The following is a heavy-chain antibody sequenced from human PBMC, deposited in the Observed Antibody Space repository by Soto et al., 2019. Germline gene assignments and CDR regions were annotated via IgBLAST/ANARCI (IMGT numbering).Heavy chain of an antibody. J-gene: IGHJ2*01. CDR2: IYPGDSDT. V-gene: IGHV5-51*01. Sequence: GESLKISCKGSGYSFTSYWIGWVRQMPGKGLEWMGIIYPGDSDTRYSPSFQGQVTISADKSISTAYLQWSSLKASDTAMYYCARRVLGYCSGGSCPYGYFDLWGRGTLVTVSS. D-gene: IGHD2-15*01. CDR1: GYSFTSYW. CDR3: ARRVLGYCSGGSCPYGYFDL.